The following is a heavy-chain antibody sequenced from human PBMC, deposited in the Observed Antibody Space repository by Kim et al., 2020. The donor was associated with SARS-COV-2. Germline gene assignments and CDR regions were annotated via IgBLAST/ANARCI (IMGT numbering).Heavy chain of an antibody. CDR3: TTSYPSSWKRSSEK. CDR2: IRSKANSYAT. CDR1: GFTFSGSA. J-gene: IGHJ4*02. Sequence: GGSLRLSCAASGFTFSGSAMHWVRQASGKGLEWVGRIRSKANSYATAYAASVKGRFTISRDDSKNTAYLQMNSLKTEDTAVYYCTTSYPSSWKRSSEKWGQGTLVTVSS. V-gene: IGHV3-73*01. D-gene: IGHD6-13*01.